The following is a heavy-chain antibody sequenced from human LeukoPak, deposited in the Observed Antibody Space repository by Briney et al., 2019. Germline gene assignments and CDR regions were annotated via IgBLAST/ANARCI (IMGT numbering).Heavy chain of an antibody. D-gene: IGHD5-18*01. J-gene: IGHJ5*02. CDR1: GGSISRYY. V-gene: IGHV4-59*01. CDR3: ARDRSYEGLNWFDP. CDR2: IYYSGST. Sequence: SETLSLTCTVSGGSISRYYWSWIRQPPGKGLEWSGYIYYSGSTNYNPSLKSRVTISVDTSKNQFSLKLSSVTAADTAVYYCARDRSYEGLNWFDPWGQGTLVTVSS.